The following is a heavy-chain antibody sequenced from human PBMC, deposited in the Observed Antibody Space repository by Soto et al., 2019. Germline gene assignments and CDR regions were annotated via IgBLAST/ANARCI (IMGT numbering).Heavy chain of an antibody. D-gene: IGHD6-19*01. CDR2: IWYDGSNK. J-gene: IGHJ3*02. V-gene: IGHV3-33*01. CDR1: GFTFSSYG. CDR3: TRDPLIAVAAYDAFDI. Sequence: QVQLVEPGGGVVQRGGSLRLSCAASGFTFSSYGMHWVRQAPGKGLEWEAVIWYDGSNKYYADSVKGRYTISRDDSKNTVYLQMNSLGAEDTAVYYCTRDPLIAVAAYDAFDIWGQGTSVTVSS.